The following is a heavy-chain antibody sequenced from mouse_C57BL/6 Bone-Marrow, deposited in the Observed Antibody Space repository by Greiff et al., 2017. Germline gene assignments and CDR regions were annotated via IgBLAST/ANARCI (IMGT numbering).Heavy chain of an antibody. CDR3: VRGVYDGYYVSYWYVDV. J-gene: IGHJ1*03. Sequence: QVQLQQPGAELVQPGASVKMSCKASGYTFTSYWITWVKQRPGQGLEWIGDIYPGSGSTNYNEKFKSKATLTVDTSSSTAYIQLSSLTSEDAAVYYCVRGVYDGYYVSYWYVDVWGTGTTVTVSS. CDR2: IYPGSGST. CDR1: GYTFTSYW. V-gene: IGHV1-55*01. D-gene: IGHD2-3*01.